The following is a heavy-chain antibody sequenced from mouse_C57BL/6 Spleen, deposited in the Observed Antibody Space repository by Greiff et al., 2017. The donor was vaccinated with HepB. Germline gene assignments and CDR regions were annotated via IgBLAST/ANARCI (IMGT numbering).Heavy chain of an antibody. CDR1: GYTFTSYW. CDR2: IDPSDSYT. Sequence: VQLQQPGAELVMPGASVKLSCKASGYTFTSYWMHWVKQRPGQGLEWIGEIDPSDSYTNYNQKFKGKSTLTVDKSSSTAYMQLSSLTSEDSAVYYCARGIVGGGFAYWGQGTLVTVSA. D-gene: IGHD4-1*01. J-gene: IGHJ3*01. V-gene: IGHV1-69*01. CDR3: ARGIVGGGFAY.